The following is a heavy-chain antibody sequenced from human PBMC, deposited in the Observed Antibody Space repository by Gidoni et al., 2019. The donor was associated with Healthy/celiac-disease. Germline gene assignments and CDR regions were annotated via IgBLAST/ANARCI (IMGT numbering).Heavy chain of an antibody. J-gene: IGHJ6*02. Sequence: QVQLVESGGGLVKPGGSLRLSCAASGFTFSDYYMSWIRQAPGKGLEWVSYISSSGSTIYYADSVKGRFTISRDNAKNSLYLQMNSLRAEDTAVYYCARGGYCSSTSCYMSYYYYGMDVWGQGTTVTVSS. CDR3: ARGGYCSSTSCYMSYYYYGMDV. D-gene: IGHD2-2*02. V-gene: IGHV3-11*01. CDR1: GFTFSDYY. CDR2: ISSSGSTI.